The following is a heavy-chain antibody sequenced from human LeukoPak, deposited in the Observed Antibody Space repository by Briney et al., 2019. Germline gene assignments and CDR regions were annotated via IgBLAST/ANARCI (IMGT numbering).Heavy chain of an antibody. CDR3: AKEIYQHDNGDYFDY. CDR1: GFTFLRYG. CDR2: ISYDGSNK. V-gene: IGHV3-30*18. D-gene: IGHD4-17*01. Sequence: GGSLRLSCTASGFTFLRYGLHGLRQAPGKGLEWVAFISYDGSNKYYADSVKGRFTISRDNSQKTLYLEMNSLRAEDTAGYYCAKEIYQHDNGDYFDYWGQGTLVTVSS. J-gene: IGHJ4*02.